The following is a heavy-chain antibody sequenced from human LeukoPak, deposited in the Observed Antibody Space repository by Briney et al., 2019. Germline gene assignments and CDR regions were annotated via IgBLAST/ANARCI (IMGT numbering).Heavy chain of an antibody. D-gene: IGHD2-21*01. CDR2: ISYDGSNK. CDR1: GFTFSSYA. V-gene: IGHV3-30-3*01. J-gene: IGHJ4*02. CDR3: ARAPDGDGDYYFDY. Sequence: GGSLRLSCAASGFTFSSYAMHWVRQAPGKGLEWVAVISYDGSNKYYVDSVKGRFTISRDNSTNTLYLQMNSLRAEDTAVYYCARAPDGDGDYYFDYWGQGTLVTVSS.